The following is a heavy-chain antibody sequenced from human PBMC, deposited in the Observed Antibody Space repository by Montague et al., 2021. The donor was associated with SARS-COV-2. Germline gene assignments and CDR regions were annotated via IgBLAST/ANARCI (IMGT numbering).Heavy chain of an antibody. CDR2: IYSGGSST. CDR3: AKDTRSGAFDY. Sequence: SLRLSCAASGFTFSIYSMSWVRLAPGKGLEWVSVIYSGGSSTYYADSVKGRFTISGDNSKNALYLQMNSLRAEDTAVYYCAKDTRSGAFDYWGQGTLVTVSS. CDR1: GFTFSIYS. V-gene: IGHV3-23*03. D-gene: IGHD3-10*01. J-gene: IGHJ4*02.